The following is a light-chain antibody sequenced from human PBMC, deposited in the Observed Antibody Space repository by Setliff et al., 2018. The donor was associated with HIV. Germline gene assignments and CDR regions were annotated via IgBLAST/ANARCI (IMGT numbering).Light chain of an antibody. Sequence: ASVSGSPGQSITISCTGTSSDIGGYDYVTWYQQHPGKAPKLMIYEVNNRPSGVSNRFSGSKSGFTASLTISGLQAEDEADYYCSSYTRSSSYVFGTGTKVTVL. CDR3: SSYTRSSSYV. V-gene: IGLV2-14*01. CDR1: SSDIGGYDY. CDR2: EVN. J-gene: IGLJ1*01.